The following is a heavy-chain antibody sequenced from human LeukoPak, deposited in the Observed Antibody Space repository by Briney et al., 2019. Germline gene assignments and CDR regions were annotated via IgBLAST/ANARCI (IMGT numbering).Heavy chain of an antibody. D-gene: IGHD1-7*01. CDR3: ARGGGTGTTGYFDY. J-gene: IGHJ4*02. CDR2: IYHSGST. Sequence: PSETLSLTCAVSGGSISSGGYSWSWIRQPPGKGLEWIGYIYHSGSTYYNPSLKSRVTISVDRSKNQFSLKLSSVTAADTAVYYCARGGGTGTTGYFDYWGQGTLVTVSS. V-gene: IGHV4-30-2*01. CDR1: GGSISSGGYS.